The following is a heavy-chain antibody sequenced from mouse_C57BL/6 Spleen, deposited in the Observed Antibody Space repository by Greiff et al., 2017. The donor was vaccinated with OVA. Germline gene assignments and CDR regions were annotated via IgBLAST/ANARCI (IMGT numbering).Heavy chain of an antibody. CDR3: ARYSNHAMDY. V-gene: IGHV1-82*01. CDR2: IYPGDGDT. D-gene: IGHD2-5*01. CDR1: GYAFSSSW. J-gene: IGHJ4*01. Sequence: VNLVESGPELVKPGASVKISCKASGYAFSSSWMNWVKQRPGKGLEWIGRIYPGDGDTNYNGKFKGKATLTADKSSSTAYMQLSSLTSEDSAVYFCARYSNHAMDYWGQGTSVTVSS.